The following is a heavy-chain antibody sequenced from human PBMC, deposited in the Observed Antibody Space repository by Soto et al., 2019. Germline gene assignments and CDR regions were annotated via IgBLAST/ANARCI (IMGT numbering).Heavy chain of an antibody. V-gene: IGHV1-2*02. J-gene: IGHJ5*02. CDR3: ARDGAAAGLGVGWFDP. Sequence: QVQLVQSGAEVKKPGASVKVSCKASGYTFTGYYMHWVRQAPGQGLEWMGWINPNSGGTNYAQKFQGRVTITRDTSASTAYMELSSLRSEDTAVYYCARDGAAAGLGVGWFDPWGQGTLVTVSS. CDR1: GYTFTGYY. D-gene: IGHD6-13*01. CDR2: INPNSGGT.